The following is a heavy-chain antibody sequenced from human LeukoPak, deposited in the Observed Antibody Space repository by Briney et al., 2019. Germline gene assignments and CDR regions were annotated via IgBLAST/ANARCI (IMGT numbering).Heavy chain of an antibody. J-gene: IGHJ4*02. CDR1: GGSISSGGYY. CDR3: AREKAGSVDIVATVYGGPFDY. CDR2: IYHSGST. V-gene: IGHV4-30-2*01. Sequence: SETLSLTCTVSGGSISSGGYYWSWIRQPPGKGLEWIGYIYHSGSTYYNPSLKSRVTISVDRSKNQFSLKLSSVTAADTAVYYCAREKAGSVDIVATVYGGPFDYWGQGTLVTVSS. D-gene: IGHD5-12*01.